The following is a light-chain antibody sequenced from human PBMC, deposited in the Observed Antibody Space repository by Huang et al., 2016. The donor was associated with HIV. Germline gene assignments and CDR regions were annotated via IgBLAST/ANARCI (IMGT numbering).Light chain of an antibody. Sequence: DIQITQSPSSLSASVGDRVIITCLASQNINRYLNLYQQQPGKAPKLLISGASKLQSGVPSSFSGSGSGTHFTLAISSLSPEDSATYYCQQSAVTPRTFGQGTKLEI. CDR1: QNINRY. J-gene: IGKJ2*01. V-gene: IGKV1-39*01. CDR3: QQSAVTPRT. CDR2: GAS.